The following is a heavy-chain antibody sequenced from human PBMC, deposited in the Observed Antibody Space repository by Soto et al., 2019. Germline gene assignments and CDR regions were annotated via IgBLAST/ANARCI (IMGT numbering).Heavy chain of an antibody. J-gene: IGHJ6*02. CDR1: GGSISSGGYS. CDR3: ARVSGSYYYGMDV. D-gene: IGHD1-26*01. Sequence: SETLSLTCAVSGGSISSGGYSWSWIRQPPGKGLEWIGYIYHSGSIYYNPSLKSRVTISEDRSKNQFSLKLSSVTAADTAVYYCARVSGSYYYGMDVWGQGTTVTVSS. CDR2: IYHSGSI. V-gene: IGHV4-30-2*01.